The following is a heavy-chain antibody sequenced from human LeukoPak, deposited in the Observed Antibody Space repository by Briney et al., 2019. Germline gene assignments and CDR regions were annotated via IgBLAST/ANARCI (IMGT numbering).Heavy chain of an antibody. Sequence: SETLSLTCAVYGSSFSGFDWSWVRQAPGKGLEWIGDINEGGDTKYNPSLKSRVTLSVDTSRNEFSLKIRSVTAADTAVYYCARGLGWKVTTMGLFYMDVWGEGTTVTVSS. CDR3: ARGLGWKVTTMGLFYMDV. J-gene: IGHJ6*03. CDR2: INEGGDT. D-gene: IGHD4-11*01. CDR1: GSSFSGFD. V-gene: IGHV4-34*01.